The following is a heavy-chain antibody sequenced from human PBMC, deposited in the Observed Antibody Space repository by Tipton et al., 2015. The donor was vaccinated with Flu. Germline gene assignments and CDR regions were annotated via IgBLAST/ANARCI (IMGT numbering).Heavy chain of an antibody. CDR3: ARGSGYAGDY. D-gene: IGHD3-22*01. Sequence: QVQLVQSGPEVKNPGASVKVSCKASGYSFTNYGFSWVRQAPGQGLEWMGWIGVDSGYTNYAQNFQDRVTMTIDTSTRTAYMELRSLRFDDTAVYYCARGSGYAGDYWGQGTLITVSS. J-gene: IGHJ4*02. V-gene: IGHV1-18*01. CDR1: GYSFTNYG. CDR2: IGVDSGYT.